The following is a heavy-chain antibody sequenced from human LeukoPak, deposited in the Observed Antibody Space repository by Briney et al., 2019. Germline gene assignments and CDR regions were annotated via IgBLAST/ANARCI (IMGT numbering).Heavy chain of an antibody. V-gene: IGHV4-34*01. CDR2: IKHSGST. Sequence: SQTLSPACAVYGGSFSGCCGILVRQPPRHVLEWIGEIKHSGSTNYNPSLKSRVTISVDTSKNQFSLNMSSVTAADTAVYYCARGGPRWLQYLIDYWGQGTLVTVSS. D-gene: IGHD5-24*01. CDR1: GGSFSGCC. CDR3: ARGGPRWLQYLIDY. J-gene: IGHJ4*02.